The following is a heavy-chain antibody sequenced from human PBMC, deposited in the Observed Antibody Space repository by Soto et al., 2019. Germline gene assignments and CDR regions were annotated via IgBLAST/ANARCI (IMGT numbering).Heavy chain of an antibody. V-gene: IGHV1-69*06. CDR3: ARGGFVAGLYNAMDA. D-gene: IGHD6-19*01. Sequence: QVQLVQSGAEVKKAGSSVNVSCKASGDTLSTNAISWVRQAPGQGLEWMGAIIPMFGSPKYAQKFLGRVTITADNPTSTIYMEMISLTSADTAVYYCARGGFVAGLYNAMDAWGQGTTVAVSS. J-gene: IGHJ6*02. CDR1: GDTLSTNA. CDR2: IIPMFGSP.